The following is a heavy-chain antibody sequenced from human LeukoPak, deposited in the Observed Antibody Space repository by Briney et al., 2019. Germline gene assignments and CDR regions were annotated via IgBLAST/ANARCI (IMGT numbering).Heavy chain of an antibody. Sequence: ASVKVSCKASGYTFTGYYMHWVRQAPGQGLEWMGWINPNSGGTNYALKFQGRVTMTRDTSISTAYMELSRLRSDDTAVYYCARDRDVRAAAGTFDYWGQGTLVTVSS. CDR1: GYTFTGYY. V-gene: IGHV1-2*02. CDR2: INPNSGGT. CDR3: ARDRDVRAAAGTFDY. D-gene: IGHD6-13*01. J-gene: IGHJ4*02.